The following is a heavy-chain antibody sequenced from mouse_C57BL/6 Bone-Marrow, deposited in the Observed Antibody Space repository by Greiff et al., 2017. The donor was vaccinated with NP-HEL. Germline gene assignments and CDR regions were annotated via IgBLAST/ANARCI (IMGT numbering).Heavy chain of an antibody. D-gene: IGHD1-1*01. Sequence: QVQLQQPGAELVKPGASVKMSCKASGYTFTSYWITWVKQRPGQGLEWIGDIYPGSGSTNYNEKFKSKATLTVDTSSSTAYMQLRSLTSEDSAVYYCEWQYYYGSSYWYFDVWGTGTTVTVSS. CDR3: EWQYYYGSSYWYFDV. CDR1: GYTFTSYW. CDR2: IYPGSGST. V-gene: IGHV1-55*01. J-gene: IGHJ1*03.